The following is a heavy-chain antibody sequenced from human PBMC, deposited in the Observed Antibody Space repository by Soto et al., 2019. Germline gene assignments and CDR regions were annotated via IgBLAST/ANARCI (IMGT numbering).Heavy chain of an antibody. J-gene: IGHJ6*03. D-gene: IGHD1-7*01. CDR3: AETTSDQWYYMDV. Sequence: PSQTLSLTCALSGDSVYSNSSAWNWIRLSPSRGLEWLARTYYRSRWYNDYAVSVRSRITVNPDTSKNQFSLQLTSVTPEDTAVYYFAETTSDQWYYMDVRGKGTTVTGS. CDR1: GDSVYSNSSA. CDR2: TYYRSRWYN. V-gene: IGHV6-1*01.